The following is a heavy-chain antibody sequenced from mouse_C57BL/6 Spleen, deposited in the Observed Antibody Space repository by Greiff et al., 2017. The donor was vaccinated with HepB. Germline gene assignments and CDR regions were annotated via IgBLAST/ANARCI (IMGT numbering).Heavy chain of an antibody. D-gene: IGHD1-1*01. CDR3: ARQDYYGSSWKAMDY. CDR1: GYTFTSYW. J-gene: IGHJ4*01. CDR2: IHPNSGST. V-gene: IGHV1-64*01. Sequence: QVQLQQPGAELVKPGASVKLSCKASGYTFTSYWMHWVKQRPGQGLEWIGMIHPNSGSTNYNEKFKSKATLTVDKSSSTAYMQLSSLTSEDSAVYYCARQDYYGSSWKAMDYWGQGTSVTVSS.